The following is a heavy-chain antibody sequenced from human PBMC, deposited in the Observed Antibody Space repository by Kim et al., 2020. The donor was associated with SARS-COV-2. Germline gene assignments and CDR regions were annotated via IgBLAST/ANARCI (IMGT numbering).Heavy chain of an antibody. D-gene: IGHD3-9*01. J-gene: IGHJ6*02. CDR3: ARVIFNYYDILTGYLGENYYYYGMDV. V-gene: IGHV7-4-1*02. Sequence: ASVKVSCKASGYTFTSYAMNWVRQAPGQGLEWMGWINTNTGNPTYAQGFTGRFVFSLDTSVSTAYLQISSLKAEDTAVYYCARVIFNYYDILTGYLGENYYYYGMDVWGQGTTVTVSS. CDR2: INTNTGNP. CDR1: GYTFTSYA.